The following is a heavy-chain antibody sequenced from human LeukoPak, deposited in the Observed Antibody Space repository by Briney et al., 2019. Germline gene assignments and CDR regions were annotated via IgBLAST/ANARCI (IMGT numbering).Heavy chain of an antibody. CDR1: GFTFDDYA. CDR2: ISWNSGSI. CDR3: AKEATNDAFDI. J-gene: IGHJ3*02. Sequence: GGSLRLSCAASGFTFDDYAMHWVRQAPGKGLEWVSGISWNSGSIGYADSVKGRFTISRDNAKNSLYLQMNSLRAEDTAVYYCAKEATNDAFDIWGQGTMVTVSS. D-gene: IGHD5-12*01. V-gene: IGHV3-9*01.